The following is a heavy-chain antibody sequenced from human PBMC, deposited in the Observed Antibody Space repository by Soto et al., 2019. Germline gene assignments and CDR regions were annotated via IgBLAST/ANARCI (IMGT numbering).Heavy chain of an antibody. CDR2: ISYDGSNK. CDR1: GFSFSSYA. D-gene: IGHD3-10*01. V-gene: IGHV3-30-3*01. Sequence: GGSLRLSCAASGFSFSSYAMHWVRQAPGKGLEWVAVISYDGSNKYDADSVKGRFTISRDNSKNTLYLQMNSLRAEDTAVYYCARGMGSGSGSYYTPDYYYAMDVWGQGTTVTVSS. J-gene: IGHJ6*02. CDR3: ARGMGSGSGSYYTPDYYYAMDV.